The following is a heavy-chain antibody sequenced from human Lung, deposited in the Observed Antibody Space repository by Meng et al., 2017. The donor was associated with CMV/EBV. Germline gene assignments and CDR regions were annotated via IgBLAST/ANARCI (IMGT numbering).Heavy chain of an antibody. CDR3: AKDSYVVSTKTVDYYYGMDV. CDR2: IWSDGGDK. V-gene: IGHV3-33*06. J-gene: IGHJ6*02. Sequence: GGSLRLXCTASRFNIRNYAMHWVRQAPGKGLEWVAVIWSDGGDKYYADSVEGRFTISRDNSKNTLYLQMNSLRAEDTAVYYCAKDSYVVSTKTVDYYYGMDVXGQGXTVTVSS. D-gene: IGHD3-10*02. CDR1: RFNIRNYA.